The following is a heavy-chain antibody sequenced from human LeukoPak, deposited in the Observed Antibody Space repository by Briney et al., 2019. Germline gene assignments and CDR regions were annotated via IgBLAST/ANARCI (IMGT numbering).Heavy chain of an antibody. J-gene: IGHJ5*02. Sequence: GGSLRLSCAASGFTFSDYYMSWIRQAPGKGLEWVSYISSSGRTKYYADSVKGRFTISRDNAKKSLYLQMNSLRAEDTAVYYCARFNARTSWFGEVSRWFDPWGQGTLVTVSS. D-gene: IGHD3-10*01. CDR2: ISSSGRTK. CDR1: GFTFSDYY. CDR3: ARFNARTSWFGEVSRWFDP. V-gene: IGHV3-11*01.